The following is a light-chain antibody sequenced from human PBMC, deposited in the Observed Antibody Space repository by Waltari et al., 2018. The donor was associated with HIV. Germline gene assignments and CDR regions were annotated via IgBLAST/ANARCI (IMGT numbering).Light chain of an antibody. Sequence: QSALTQPASVSGSPGQSITISCTGTSSDVGGYNYVSWYQQHPGKAPKLMIYEVSHRPSGVSNRFSGSKSCNTASLTISGLQAEDEADYYCSSYTSSSTPYVVFGGGTKLTVL. V-gene: IGLV2-14*01. J-gene: IGLJ2*01. CDR3: SSYTSSSTPYVV. CDR1: SSDVGGYNY. CDR2: EVS.